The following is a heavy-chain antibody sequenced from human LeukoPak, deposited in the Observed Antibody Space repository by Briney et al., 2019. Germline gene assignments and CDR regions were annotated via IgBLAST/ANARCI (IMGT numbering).Heavy chain of an antibody. D-gene: IGHD3-22*01. CDR3: ARRSYYYDSSGYYQNWFDP. V-gene: IGHV4-30-4*01. J-gene: IGHJ5*02. CDR2: IYYSGST. Sequence: PSETLSLTCAVSGASISSSNWWSWVRQPPGKGVEWIGYIYYSGSTYYNPSLKSRVTISVDTSKNQFSLKLSSVTAADTAVYYCARRSYYYDSSGYYQNWFDPWGQGTLVTVSS. CDR1: GASISSSNW.